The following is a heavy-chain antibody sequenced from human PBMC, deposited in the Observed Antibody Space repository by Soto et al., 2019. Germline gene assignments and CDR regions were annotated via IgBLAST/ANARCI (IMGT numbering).Heavy chain of an antibody. CDR2: IYPGDSDT. Sequence: GESLKISCKGSGYSFNSYWTGWVRQMPGRGLEWMGIIYPGDSDTRYSPSFQGQVTISADKSISTAYLQWSSLKASDTAMYYCARQGNWNDDYYYYYYMDVWGKGTTVTVSS. CDR3: ARQGNWNDDYYYYYYMDV. D-gene: IGHD1-1*01. CDR1: GYSFNSYW. V-gene: IGHV5-51*01. J-gene: IGHJ6*03.